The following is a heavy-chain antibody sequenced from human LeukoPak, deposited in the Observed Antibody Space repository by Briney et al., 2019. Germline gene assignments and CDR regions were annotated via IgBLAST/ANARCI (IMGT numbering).Heavy chain of an antibody. CDR2: IYSGGST. J-gene: IGHJ4*02. V-gene: IGHV3-53*01. D-gene: IGHD3-16*01. CDR3: ATSDIAYFDY. CDR1: GFTVSDNY. Sequence: GGSLRLSCAVSGFTVSDNYMNWVRQAPGKGLEWVSVIYSGGSTYYADSVKGRFTISRDNSKNTLYLQMNILRADDTAVYYCATSDIAYFDYWGQGTLVTVSS.